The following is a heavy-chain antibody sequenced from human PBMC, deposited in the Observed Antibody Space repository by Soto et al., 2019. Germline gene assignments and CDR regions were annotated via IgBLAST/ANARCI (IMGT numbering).Heavy chain of an antibody. Sequence: QVPLVQSGAEVKKPGASVKVSCKASGYTFTGYYMHWVRQAPGQGLEWMGWINPNSGGTNYAQKFQGWVTMTRDTSISTAYMELSRLRSDDTAVYYCARDPSPIGYCSSTSCSKRGGWFDPWGQGTLVTVSS. CDR2: INPNSGGT. CDR1: GYTFTGYY. D-gene: IGHD2-2*01. CDR3: ARDPSPIGYCSSTSCSKRGGWFDP. J-gene: IGHJ5*02. V-gene: IGHV1-2*04.